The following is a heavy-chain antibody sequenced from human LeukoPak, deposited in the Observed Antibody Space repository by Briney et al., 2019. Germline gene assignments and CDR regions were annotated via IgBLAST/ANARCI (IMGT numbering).Heavy chain of an antibody. D-gene: IGHD1-7*01. CDR3: ARERNLHPI. V-gene: IGHV4-34*01. CDR1: GGSFSGYY. Sequence: SETLSLTCAVYGGSFSGYYWSWIRQPPGKGLEWIGEINHSGSTSYNPSLKSRVTISVDTSKNQFSLKLSSVTDADTAVYYCARERNLHPIWGQGTLVTVSS. J-gene: IGHJ4*02. CDR2: INHSGST.